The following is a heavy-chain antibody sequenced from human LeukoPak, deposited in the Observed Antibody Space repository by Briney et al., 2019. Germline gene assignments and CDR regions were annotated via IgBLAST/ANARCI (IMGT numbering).Heavy chain of an antibody. V-gene: IGHV4-59*01. CDR3: ARAAVTTSRYFQH. J-gene: IGHJ1*01. Sequence: SETLSLTCTVSGGSISNYYWSWIQQPPGKGLEWIGYIYNSGHTNYNPSLKSRVTISEDTSKNQLSLKLSSVTAADTAVYCCARAAVTTSRYFQHWGQGTLVTVSS. CDR2: IYNSGHT. D-gene: IGHD4-17*01. CDR1: GGSISNYY.